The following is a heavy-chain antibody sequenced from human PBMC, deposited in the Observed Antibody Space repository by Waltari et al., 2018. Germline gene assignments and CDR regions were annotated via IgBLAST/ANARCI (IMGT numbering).Heavy chain of an antibody. CDR2: ISWNSGSI. CDR1: GFTFDDYA. D-gene: IGHD3-3*01. V-gene: IGHV3-9*01. J-gene: IGHJ5*02. Sequence: EVQLVESGGGLVQPGRSLRLSCAASGFTFDDYAMNWVRQAPGKGLEWVSGISWNSGSIGYADSVKGRFTISRDNAKNSLYLQMNSLRAEDTALYYCAKSEAQVRRGWFDPWGQGTLVTVSS. CDR3: AKSEAQVRRGWFDP.